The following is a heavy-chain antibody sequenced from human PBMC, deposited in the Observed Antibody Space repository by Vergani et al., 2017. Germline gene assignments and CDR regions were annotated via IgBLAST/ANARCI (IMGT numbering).Heavy chain of an antibody. CDR3: ARGRYCSSTSCWYYYYMDV. D-gene: IGHD2-2*01. Sequence: QVQLQESGPGLVKPSQTLSLTCTVSGGSISSGSYYWSWIRQPAGKGLEWIGRIYTSGSTNYNPSLKSRVTISVDTSKNQFSLKLSSVTAAATAVYYCARGRYCSSTSCWYYYYMDVWGKGTTVTVSS. CDR2: IYTSGST. J-gene: IGHJ6*03. CDR1: GGSISSGSYY. V-gene: IGHV4-61*02.